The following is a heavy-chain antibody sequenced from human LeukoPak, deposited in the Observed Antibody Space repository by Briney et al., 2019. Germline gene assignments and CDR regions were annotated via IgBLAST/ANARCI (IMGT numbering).Heavy chain of an antibody. D-gene: IGHD5-18*01. CDR3: AKELDTMFFDY. J-gene: IGHJ4*02. CDR2: AGWAGGTT. Sequence: GGSLRLSCATSGSNFDRYTIHWVRQAPGKGLEWVSLAGWAGGTTYYSDSVRGRFTISRDSGKNSVYLQMNSLTTDDTAFYFCAKELDTMFFDYWGQGALVTVSS. CDR1: GSNFDRYT. V-gene: IGHV3-43*01.